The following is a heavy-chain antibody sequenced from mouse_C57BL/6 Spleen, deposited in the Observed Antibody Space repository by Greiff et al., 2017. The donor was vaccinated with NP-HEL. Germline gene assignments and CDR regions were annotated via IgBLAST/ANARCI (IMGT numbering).Heavy chain of an antibody. CDR3: AREKGLYSNYGGFAY. Sequence: EVKLVESGGGLVKPGGSLKLSCAASGFTFSSYAMSWVRQTPEKRLEWVATISDGGSYTYYPDNVKGRFTISRDNAKNNLYLQMSHLKSEDTAMYYCAREKGLYSNYGGFAYWGQGTLVTVSA. V-gene: IGHV5-4*01. CDR2: ISDGGSYT. CDR1: GFTFSSYA. J-gene: IGHJ3*01. D-gene: IGHD2-5*01.